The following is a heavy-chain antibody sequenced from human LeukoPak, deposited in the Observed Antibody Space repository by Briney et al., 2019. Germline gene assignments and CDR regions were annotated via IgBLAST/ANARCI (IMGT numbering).Heavy chain of an antibody. Sequence: GGSLRLSCAASGFTFSHYWMHWVRQAPGKGLVWVSRINTDGSDTVYADSVKGRFTISRDNAKNTLYLQMNSLRAEDTAVYYCARDRSVTNGGFYYWGQGTLVTVSS. CDR1: GFTFSHYW. V-gene: IGHV3-74*01. CDR3: ARDRSVTNGGFYY. J-gene: IGHJ4*02. CDR2: INTDGSDT. D-gene: IGHD2-8*01.